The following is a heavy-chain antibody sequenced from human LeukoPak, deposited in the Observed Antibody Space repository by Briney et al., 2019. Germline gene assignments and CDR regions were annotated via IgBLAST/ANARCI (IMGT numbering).Heavy chain of an antibody. CDR3: ASRYYDSSGYYFTVPYYFDY. Sequence: GESLKISCKGSGYSFTSYWIVWVRQMPGKGLEWMGIIYPGDSDTRYSPSFQGQVTISADKSISTAYLQWSSLKASDTAMYYCASRYYDSSGYYFTVPYYFDYWGQGTLVTVSS. CDR1: GYSFTSYW. D-gene: IGHD3-22*01. J-gene: IGHJ4*02. V-gene: IGHV5-51*01. CDR2: IYPGDSDT.